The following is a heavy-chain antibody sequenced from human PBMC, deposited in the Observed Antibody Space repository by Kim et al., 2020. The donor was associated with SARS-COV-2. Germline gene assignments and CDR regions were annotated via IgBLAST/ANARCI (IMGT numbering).Heavy chain of an antibody. Sequence: SETLSLTCTVSGGSISSSSYYWGWIRQPPGKGLEWIGSIYYSGSTYYNPSLKSRVTISVDTSKNQFSLKLSSVTAADTAVYYCAREGLVRGVIRSDWFDPWGQGTLVTVSS. D-gene: IGHD3-10*01. V-gene: IGHV4-39*07. CDR2: IYYSGST. CDR3: AREGLVRGVIRSDWFDP. J-gene: IGHJ5*02. CDR1: GGSISSSSYY.